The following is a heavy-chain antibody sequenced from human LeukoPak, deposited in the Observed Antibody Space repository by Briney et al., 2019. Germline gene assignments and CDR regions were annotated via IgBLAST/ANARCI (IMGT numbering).Heavy chain of an antibody. CDR1: GFTVSNNY. V-gene: IGHV3-66*04. CDR2: IYSGGST. J-gene: IGHJ4*02. D-gene: IGHD3-22*01. CDR3: ARLDDSGYYYAN. Sequence: GGSLTLSCAASGFTVSNNYMSWVRQAPGKGLEWVSVIYSGGSTYYADSVKGRFTISRDNFKNTVYLQMYSLRAEDTAVYYCARLDDSGYYYANWGQGTLVTVSS.